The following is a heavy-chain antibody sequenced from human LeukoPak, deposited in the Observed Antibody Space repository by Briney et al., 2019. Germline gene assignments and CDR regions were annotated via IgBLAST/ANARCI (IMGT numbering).Heavy chain of an antibody. J-gene: IGHJ5*02. D-gene: IGHD3-10*01. Sequence: PSETLSLTCTVSGGSISSYYWSWIRQPPGKGLEWIGYIYYSGSTNYNPSLKSRVTISVDTSKNQFSLKLSLVTARDPAVYYCASFSGSGSYCDPWCDPWGQGTLVTVSS. V-gene: IGHV4-59*01. CDR2: IYYSGST. CDR1: GGSISSYY. CDR3: ASFSGSGSYCDPWCDP.